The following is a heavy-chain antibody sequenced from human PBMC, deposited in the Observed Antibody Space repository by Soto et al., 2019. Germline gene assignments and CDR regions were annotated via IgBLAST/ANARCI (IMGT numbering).Heavy chain of an antibody. D-gene: IGHD3-22*01. CDR2: ISGGGEFT. CDR3: AKDLVGIVYFDIIAY. CDR1: GIWFSSYA. V-gene: IGHV3-23*01. Sequence: GGSMRLSCAASGIWFSSYAMTWVRQTPGKGLEWVSSISGGGEFTSYADSVKGRFTISRDNSKSTVYLQMDSLRAEDTALYYCAKDLVGIVYFDIIAYWGQGALVTVSS. J-gene: IGHJ4*02.